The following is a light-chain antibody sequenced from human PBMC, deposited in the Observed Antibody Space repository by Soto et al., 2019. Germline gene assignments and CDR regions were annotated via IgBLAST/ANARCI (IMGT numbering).Light chain of an antibody. V-gene: IGLV1-51*02. J-gene: IGLJ3*02. CDR3: GTWDSSLSAWV. CDR2: ENN. CDR1: SSNIGNNY. Sequence: QSVLTQPPSVSAAPGQKVTISCSGSSSNIGNNYVSWYQQLPGTAPKLLIYENNKRPSGIPDRFSGSKSGTSATLVITGLQTGDAADYYCGTWDSSLSAWVFGGGTKLTVL.